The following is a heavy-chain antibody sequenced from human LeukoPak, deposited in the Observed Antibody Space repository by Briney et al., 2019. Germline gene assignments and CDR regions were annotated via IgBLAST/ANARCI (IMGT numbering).Heavy chain of an antibody. V-gene: IGHV3-23*01. D-gene: IGHD3-10*01. Sequence: GGSLRLSCAASGFTFSSYAMSWVRQAPGKGLEWVSTIRGSSSSTYYADSVKGRFTISRDNSKNTLYLQMDSLRAEDTAVYYCAKAQYGSGSYCYTLSVFDYWGQGTLVTVSS. CDR3: AKAQYGSGSYCYTLSVFDY. CDR1: GFTFSSYA. CDR2: IRGSSSST. J-gene: IGHJ4*02.